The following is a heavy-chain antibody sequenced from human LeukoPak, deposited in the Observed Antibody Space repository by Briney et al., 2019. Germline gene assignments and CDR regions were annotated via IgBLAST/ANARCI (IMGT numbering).Heavy chain of an antibody. Sequence: PGGSLRLSCAASGFTFSSYWMHWVRQAPGKGLVWVSRINSDGSSTSYADSVKGRFTISRDNAKNTLYLQMNSLRAEDTAVYYCARDWGEYCSGGSCYSSFDHWGQGTLVTVSS. CDR1: GFTFSSYW. CDR3: ARDWGEYCSGGSCYSSFDH. V-gene: IGHV3-74*01. CDR2: INSDGSST. J-gene: IGHJ4*02. D-gene: IGHD2-15*01.